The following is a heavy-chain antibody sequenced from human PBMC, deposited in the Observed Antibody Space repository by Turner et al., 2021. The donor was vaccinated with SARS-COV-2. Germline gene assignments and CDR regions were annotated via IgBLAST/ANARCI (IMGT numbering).Heavy chain of an antibody. J-gene: IGHJ4*02. V-gene: IGHV3-30*18. CDR1: GFTFSSYG. CDR2: ISYDGSNK. CDR3: AKGGWYYDILTGSYFEY. Sequence: QVPLVESGGGVVQPGRSLRLSCAASGFTFSSYGMHWVRQAPGKGLEWVAVISYDGSNKYYADSVKGRFTISRDNSKNTLYLQMNSLRAEDTAVYYCAKGGWYYDILTGSYFEYWGQGTLVTVSS. D-gene: IGHD3-9*01.